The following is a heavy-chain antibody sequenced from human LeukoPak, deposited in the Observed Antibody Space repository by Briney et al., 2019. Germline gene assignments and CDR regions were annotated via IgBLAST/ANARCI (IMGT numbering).Heavy chain of an antibody. J-gene: IGHJ4*02. CDR2: ISGSGGST. V-gene: IGHV3-23*01. CDR1: GFTFSSYA. D-gene: IGHD6-13*01. Sequence: PGGSLRLSCAASGFTFSSYAMSWVRQAPGKGLEWVSAISGSGGSTYYADSVKGRFTISRDNAKNSLFLQMNNLRAEDAAVYFCARDGRSTWYEDSWGQGTLVTVSS. CDR3: ARDGRSTWYEDS.